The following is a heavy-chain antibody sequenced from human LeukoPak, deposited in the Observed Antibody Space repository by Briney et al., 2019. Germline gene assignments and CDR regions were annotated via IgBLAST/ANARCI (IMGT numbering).Heavy chain of an antibody. CDR2: VIPIFGTA. Sequence: ASVKVSCKASGGTFSSYAISWVRQAPGQGLEWMGGVIPIFGTANYAQKFQGRVTITANESTSTAYMELSSLRSEDTAVYYCARQRGIYFDYWGQGTLVTVSS. J-gene: IGHJ4*02. D-gene: IGHD3-3*02. CDR1: GGTFSSYA. CDR3: ARQRGIYFDY. V-gene: IGHV1-69*13.